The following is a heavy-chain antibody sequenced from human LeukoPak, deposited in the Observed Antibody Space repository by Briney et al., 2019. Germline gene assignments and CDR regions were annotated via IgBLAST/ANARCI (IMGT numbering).Heavy chain of an antibody. CDR1: AGSVSSGNYY. D-gene: IGHD4-23*01. CDR2: IYYIGTT. J-gene: IGHJ4*02. V-gene: IGHV4-61*03. CDR3: ARAYGPNSPLY. Sequence: SETLSLTCTVSAGSVSSGNYYWHWIRQPPVEGLEWIGFIYYIGTTNYNPSLKSRVTISVDTSKNHFSLKLTSVTAADTAVYYCARAYGPNSPLYWGQGTLVTVSS.